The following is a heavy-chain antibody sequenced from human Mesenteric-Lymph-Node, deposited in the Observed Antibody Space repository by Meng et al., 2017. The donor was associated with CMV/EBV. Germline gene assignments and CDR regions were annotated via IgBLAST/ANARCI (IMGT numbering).Heavy chain of an antibody. V-gene: IGHV3-30*02. J-gene: IGHJ3*02. CDR2: IRYDGSNK. CDR1: GFTFSSYG. D-gene: IGHD2-2*02. Sequence: GGSLRLSCAASGFTFSSYGMHWVRQAPGKGLEWVVFIRYDGSNKYYADSVKGRFTISRDNSKNTLYLQMNSLRAEDTAVYYCAKTYCSSTSCYTVHAFDIWGQGTMVTVSS. CDR3: AKTYCSSTSCYTVHAFDI.